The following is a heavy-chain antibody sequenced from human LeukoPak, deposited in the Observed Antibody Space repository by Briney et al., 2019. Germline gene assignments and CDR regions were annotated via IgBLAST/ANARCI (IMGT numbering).Heavy chain of an antibody. V-gene: IGHV4-34*01. CDR1: GGSFSGYY. CDR2: INHSGST. CDR3: AREGYCSGTSCYNFNY. D-gene: IGHD2-2*02. J-gene: IGHJ4*02. Sequence: SETLSLTCAVYGGSFSGYYWSWIRQPPGKGLEWIGEINHSGSTNYNPSLKSRVTISLDTSKNQFSLNLSSVTAADTAVYYCAREGYCSGTSCYNFNYWGQGTLVTVSS.